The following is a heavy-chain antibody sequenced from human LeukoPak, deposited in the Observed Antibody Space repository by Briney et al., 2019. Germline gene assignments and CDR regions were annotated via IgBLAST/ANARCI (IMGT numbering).Heavy chain of an antibody. CDR1: GGSLSSYY. V-gene: IGHV4-59*01. CDR2: IYYSGST. Sequence: SETLSLTCTVSGGSLSSYYWSWIRQPPGKGLEWIGYIYYSGSTNYNPSLKSRVTISVDTSKNQFSLKLTSVTAADTAVYYCASSNLGSLGQFDPWGQGTLVTVSS. D-gene: IGHD3-10*01. CDR3: ASSNLGSLGQFDP. J-gene: IGHJ5*02.